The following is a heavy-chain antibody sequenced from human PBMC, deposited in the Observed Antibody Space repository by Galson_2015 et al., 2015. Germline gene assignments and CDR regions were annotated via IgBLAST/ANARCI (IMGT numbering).Heavy chain of an antibody. CDR3: ARSSIAARLNYYYYGMDV. D-gene: IGHD6-6*01. CDR1: GDSVSSNSAA. CDR2: TYYRSKWYN. Sequence: CAISGDSVSSNSAAWNWIRQSPSRGREWLGRTYYRSKWYNDYAVSVKSRITINPDTSKNQFSLQLNSVTPEDTAVYYCARSSIAARLNYYYYGMDVGGQGTTVTVSS. V-gene: IGHV6-1*01. J-gene: IGHJ6*02.